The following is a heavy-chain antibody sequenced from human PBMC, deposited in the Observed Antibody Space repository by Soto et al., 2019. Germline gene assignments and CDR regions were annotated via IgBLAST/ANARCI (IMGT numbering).Heavy chain of an antibody. CDR2: ISSSSSYI. CDR1: GFTVSSYS. D-gene: IGHD5-12*01. J-gene: IGHJ3*02. V-gene: IGHV3-21*01. Sequence: GGSLRLSCAASGFTVSSYSMNWVRQAPGKGLEWVSSISSSSSYIYYADSVKGRFTISRDNAKNSLYLQMNSLRAEDTAVYYCARAPRGGYFHFDIWGQGTMVTVSS. CDR3: ARAPRGGYFHFDI.